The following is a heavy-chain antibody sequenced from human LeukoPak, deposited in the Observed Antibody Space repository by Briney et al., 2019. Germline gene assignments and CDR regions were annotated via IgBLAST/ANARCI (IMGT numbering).Heavy chain of an antibody. CDR1: GYTFNTYS. D-gene: IGHD3-10*01. CDR2: INTNTGTP. J-gene: IGHJ5*02. Sequence: ASVKVSCKASGYTFNTYSMNWVRQAPGQGLEWMGWINTNTGTPTYAQGFTGRFVFSLDTSVSTAYLQISSLKTEDTAVYYCARERGFGELSEVWFDPWGQGTLVTVSS. CDR3: ARERGFGELSEVWFDP. V-gene: IGHV7-4-1*02.